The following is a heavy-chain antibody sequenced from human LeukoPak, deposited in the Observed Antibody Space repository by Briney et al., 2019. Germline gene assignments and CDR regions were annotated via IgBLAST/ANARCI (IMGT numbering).Heavy chain of an antibody. CDR3: ARDRYDSKRYYYYMDV. CDR2: IYHSGAT. J-gene: IGHJ6*03. CDR1: GYSISSGYC. Sequence: SETLSLTCAVSGYSISSGYCWGWIRQPPGKGLEWFGSIYHSGATYYNPSLKSRVTISVDTSKNQFSLKLSSVTAADTAVYYCARDRYDSKRYYYYMDVWGKGTTVTVSS. V-gene: IGHV4-38-2*02. D-gene: IGHD3-3*01.